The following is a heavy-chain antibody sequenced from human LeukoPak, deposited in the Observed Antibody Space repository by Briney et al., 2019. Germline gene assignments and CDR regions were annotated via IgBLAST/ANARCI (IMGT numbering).Heavy chain of an antibody. CDR2: IYYSGST. Sequence: SETLSLTCTVSGGSISSYYWSWIRQPPGKGLEWIGYIYYSGSTNYNPSLKSRVTISVDTSKNQFSLKLTSVTAADTAVYYCVRHVGYYYDSSGYFDYWGQGTLVTVTS. CDR3: VRHVGYYYDSSGYFDY. J-gene: IGHJ4*02. D-gene: IGHD3-22*01. CDR1: GGSISSYY. V-gene: IGHV4-59*08.